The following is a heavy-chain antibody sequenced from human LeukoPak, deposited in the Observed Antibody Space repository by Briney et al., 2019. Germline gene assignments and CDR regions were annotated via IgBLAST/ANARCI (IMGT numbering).Heavy chain of an antibody. CDR1: GGSISSYY. V-gene: IGHV4-4*07. D-gene: IGHD3-16*01. Sequence: SETLSLTCTVSGGSISSYYWSLIRQPAGKGLEWIGRIYTSGSTNYNPSLKSRVTMSVDTSKNQFSLKLSSVTAADTAVYYCAREVITFGGVIFWFDPWGQGTLVTVSS. CDR3: AREVITFGGVIFWFDP. J-gene: IGHJ5*02. CDR2: IYTSGST.